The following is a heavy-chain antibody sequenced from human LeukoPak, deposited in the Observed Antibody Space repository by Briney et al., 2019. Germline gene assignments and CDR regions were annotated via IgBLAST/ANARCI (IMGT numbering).Heavy chain of an antibody. J-gene: IGHJ4*02. CDR1: GYTFTSYG. D-gene: IGHD3-9*01. CDR2: ISAYNGNT. Sequence: ASVKVSCKASGYTFTSYGISWVRQAPGQGLEWMGWISAYNGNTNYAQKLQGRVTMTTNTSTSTAYMELRSLRSDDTAVYYCARDVIMLYDILTGYYNPFDYWGQGTLVTVSS. V-gene: IGHV1-18*01. CDR3: ARDVIMLYDILTGYYNPFDY.